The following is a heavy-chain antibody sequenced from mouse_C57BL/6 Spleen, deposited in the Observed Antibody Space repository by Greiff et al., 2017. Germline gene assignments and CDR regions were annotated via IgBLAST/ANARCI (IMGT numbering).Heavy chain of an antibody. CDR3: ARVTTMVTQAEFAY. CDR2: INHDGGST. J-gene: IGHJ3*01. Sequence: EVHLVESEGGLVQPGSSMKLSCTASGFTFSDYYMAWVRQVPEKGLEWVANINHDGGSTYYLDSLKSRSTISRDNAKNILYLQLSSLKSEDTATYYCARVTTMVTQAEFAYWGQRTLVTVAA. D-gene: IGHD2-2*01. V-gene: IGHV5-16*01. CDR1: GFTFSDYY.